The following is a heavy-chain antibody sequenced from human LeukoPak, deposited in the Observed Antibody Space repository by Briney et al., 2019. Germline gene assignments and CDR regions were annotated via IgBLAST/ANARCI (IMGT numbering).Heavy chain of an antibody. Sequence: ASVKVSFKASGYTFTSYYMHWVRQAPGQGLEWMGLINPSGGSTSYAQKFQGRVTMTRDTSTSTVYMELSSLRSEDTAVYYCARDHYYDSSGYYYRYYFDYWGQGTLVTVSS. CDR3: ARDHYYDSSGYYYRYYFDY. V-gene: IGHV1-46*01. D-gene: IGHD3-22*01. CDR2: INPSGGST. J-gene: IGHJ4*02. CDR1: GYTFTSYY.